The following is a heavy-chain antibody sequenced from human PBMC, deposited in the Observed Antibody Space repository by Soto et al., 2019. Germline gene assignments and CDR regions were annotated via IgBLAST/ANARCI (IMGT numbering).Heavy chain of an antibody. CDR1: GYTFTSYG. CDR2: ISAYNGNT. CDR3: ARDLGRTYSSSWPGAFDI. D-gene: IGHD6-13*01. J-gene: IGHJ3*02. Sequence: ASVKVSCKASGYTFTSYGISWVRQAPGQGLEWMGWISAYNGNTNYAQKLQGRVTMTTDTSTSTAYMELRSLRSDDTAVYYCARDLGRTYSSSWPGAFDIWGQGTMVTVSS. V-gene: IGHV1-18*01.